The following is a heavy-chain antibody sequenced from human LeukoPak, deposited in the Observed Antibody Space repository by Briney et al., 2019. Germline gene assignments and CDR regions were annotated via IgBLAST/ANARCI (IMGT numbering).Heavy chain of an antibody. V-gene: IGHV4-34*01. J-gene: IGHJ6*02. CDR1: GGSISSYY. Sequence: PSETLSLTCTVSGGSISSYYWSWIREPPGKGLEWMGEINHSGSTNYNPSLKSRVTISEDTSKNQFSLKQSSVTAANTAVYYCARRRQLANYYYYGMDVWGQGTTVTVSS. CDR3: ARRRQLANYYYYGMDV. D-gene: IGHD6-13*01. CDR2: INHSGST.